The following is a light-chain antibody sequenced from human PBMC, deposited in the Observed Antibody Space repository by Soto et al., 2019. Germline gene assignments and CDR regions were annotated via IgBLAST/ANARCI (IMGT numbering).Light chain of an antibody. V-gene: IGKV4-1*01. CDR2: WAS. J-gene: IGKJ4*01. Sequence: DIVMSQSPDSLAVSLGERTTINCKSSQSVFYSSNNKNYLAWYRQRPGQPPELLIYWASTRESGVPDRFSGSGSGTDFTLTISSLQAEDVAVYYFQQYYITPLTFGGGTKVEIK. CDR1: QSVFYSSNNKNY. CDR3: QQYYITPLT.